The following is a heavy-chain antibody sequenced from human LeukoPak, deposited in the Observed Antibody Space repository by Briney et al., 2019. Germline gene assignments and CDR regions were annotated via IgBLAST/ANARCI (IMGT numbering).Heavy chain of an antibody. CDR2: IKNDGSCA. Sequence: GGSLRLFCAASGFSFSSYWMHWVRQSPGKGLVWMSRIKNDGSCASYADSVKGRFTISRDNAQNTLFLQLNGLRAEDTAVYYCVREHVLAEYFDYWGQGALVTVSS. CDR3: VREHVLAEYFDY. CDR1: GFSFSSYW. V-gene: IGHV3-74*01. J-gene: IGHJ4*02. D-gene: IGHD5/OR15-5a*01.